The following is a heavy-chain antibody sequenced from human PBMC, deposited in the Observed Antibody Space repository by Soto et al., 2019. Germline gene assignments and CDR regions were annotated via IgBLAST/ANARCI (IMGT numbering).Heavy chain of an antibody. J-gene: IGHJ4*02. CDR2: IWYDGSNK. V-gene: IGHV3-33*01. Sequence: QVQLVESGGGVVQPGRSLRLSCAASGFTFSSYGMLWVRQAPGKGLEWVAVIWYDGSNKYYADSVKGRFTISRDNSKNTLYLQMNSLRAEDTAVYYCARDALAYCGGDCYPGYFDYWGQGTLVTVSS. D-gene: IGHD2-21*02. CDR3: ARDALAYCGGDCYPGYFDY. CDR1: GFTFSSYG.